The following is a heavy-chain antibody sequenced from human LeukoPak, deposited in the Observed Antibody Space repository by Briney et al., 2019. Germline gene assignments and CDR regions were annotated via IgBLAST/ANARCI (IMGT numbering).Heavy chain of an antibody. D-gene: IGHD3-10*01. CDR1: GGSISGYY. CDR3: ARDSGTTGEVKFDP. J-gene: IGHJ5*02. CDR2: IYSRVT. V-gene: IGHV4-4*07. Sequence: SETLSLTCTVSGGSISGYYLSWIRQPAGKGLEWIGRIYSRVTTYNPSLKSRVTMSADTSRNHVSLTLNSVTAADTAVYYCARDSGTTGEVKFDPWGQGTLVTVSS.